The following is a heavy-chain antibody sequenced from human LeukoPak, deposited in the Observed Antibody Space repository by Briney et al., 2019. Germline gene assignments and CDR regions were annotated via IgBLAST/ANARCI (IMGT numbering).Heavy chain of an antibody. V-gene: IGHV3-48*01. Sequence: GGSLRLSCAASGFTFSSYSMNWVRQAPGKGLEWVSYISSSSSTIYYADSVKGRFTISRDNAKNSLYLQMNSLRAEDTAVYYCAREMIVVVPRGFCGAFDIWGQGTMVTVSS. CDR3: AREMIVVVPRGFCGAFDI. J-gene: IGHJ3*02. D-gene: IGHD2-21*01. CDR2: ISSSSSTI. CDR1: GFTFSSYS.